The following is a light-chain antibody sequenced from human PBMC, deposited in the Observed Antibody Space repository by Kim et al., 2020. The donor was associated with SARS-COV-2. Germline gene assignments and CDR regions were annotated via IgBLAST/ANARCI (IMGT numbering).Light chain of an antibody. CDR3: QQYCISPWT. V-gene: IGKV3-20*01. CDR1: QSVSSSS. J-gene: IGKJ1*01. CDR2: GAS. Sequence: EIVLTQSPGTLSLSPGERATLSCRASQSVSSSSLAWYQQKPGQAPRLLIYGASTRATGIPDRFSGSGSGTDFTLTISRLEPEDFAVYYCQQYCISPWTFGHRTKVDIK.